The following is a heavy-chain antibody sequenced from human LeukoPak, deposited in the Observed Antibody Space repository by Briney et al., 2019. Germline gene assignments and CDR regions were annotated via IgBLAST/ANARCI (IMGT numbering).Heavy chain of an antibody. CDR2: ISGSGGST. CDR3: AKDRSRVYYYYMDV. J-gene: IGHJ6*03. Sequence: GGSLRLSCAASGFTFSSYAMSWVRQAPGKGLEWVSAISGSGGSTYYADSVKGRFTISRDNSKNTLYLQMNSLRAEDTAVDYCAKDRSRVYYYYMDVWRKGTTVTVSS. CDR1: GFTFSSYA. V-gene: IGHV3-23*01.